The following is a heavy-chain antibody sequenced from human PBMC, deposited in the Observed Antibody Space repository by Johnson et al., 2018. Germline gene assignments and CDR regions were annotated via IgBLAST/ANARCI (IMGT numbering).Heavy chain of an antibody. CDR2: ISYDGSNK. D-gene: IGHD1-26*01. Sequence: QVQLVESGGGVVQXGRSLRLSCAASGFTFSSYAMHWVRQAPGKGLEWVAVISYDGSNKYYADSVKGRFTISRDNAKNTRYLQMNSLRAEDTAVYYCERDRGKWDYLYYMDVWGKGTTVTVSS. V-gene: IGHV3-30-3*01. CDR1: GFTFSSYA. CDR3: ERDRGKWDYLYYMDV. J-gene: IGHJ6*03.